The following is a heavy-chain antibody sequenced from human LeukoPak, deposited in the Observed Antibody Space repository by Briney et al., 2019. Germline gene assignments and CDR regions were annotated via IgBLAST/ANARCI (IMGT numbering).Heavy chain of an antibody. CDR3: ARAERQYSGSYYAY. V-gene: IGHV1-3*01. CDR2: INAGNGNT. J-gene: IGHJ4*02. Sequence: ASVKVSCKASGGTFSSYAISWVRQAPGQGLEWMGWINAGNGNTKYSQKFQGRVTITRDTSASTAYMELSSLRSEDTAVYYCARAERQYSGSYYAYWGQGTLVTVSS. D-gene: IGHD1-26*01. CDR1: GGTFSSYA.